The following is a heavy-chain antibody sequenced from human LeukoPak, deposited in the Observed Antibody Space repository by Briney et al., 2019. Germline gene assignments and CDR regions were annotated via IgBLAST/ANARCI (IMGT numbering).Heavy chain of an antibody. CDR1: GFTFSSYA. V-gene: IGHV3-23*01. CDR2: ISGSGGST. J-gene: IGHJ3*02. D-gene: IGHD6-13*01. CDR3: ARDGAAAHAFDI. Sequence: GGSLRLSCAASGFTFSSYAMSWVRQAPGKGLEWVSAISGSGGSTYYADSVKGRFTISRDNSKNTLYLQMNSLRAEDTAVYYCARDGAAAHAFDIWGQGTMVTVSS.